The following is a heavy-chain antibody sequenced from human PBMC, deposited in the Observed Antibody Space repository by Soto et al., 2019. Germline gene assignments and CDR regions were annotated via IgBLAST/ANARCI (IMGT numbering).Heavy chain of an antibody. CDR3: ARAGITYYYDSSGYPWFDP. Sequence: GSLRLSCAASGFTFSDYYMSWIRQAPGKGLEWVSYISSSGSTIYYADSVKGRFTISRDNAKNSLYLQMNSLRAEDTAVYYCARAGITYYYDSSGYPWFDPWGQGTLVTVSS. V-gene: IGHV3-11*01. J-gene: IGHJ5*02. CDR2: ISSSGSTI. CDR1: GFTFSDYY. D-gene: IGHD3-22*01.